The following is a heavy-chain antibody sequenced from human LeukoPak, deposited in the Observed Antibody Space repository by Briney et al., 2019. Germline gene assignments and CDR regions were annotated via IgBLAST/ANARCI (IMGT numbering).Heavy chain of an antibody. J-gene: IGHJ4*02. V-gene: IGHV1-18*01. CDR3: ARDLRRATYYYDSSGYYFGHY. Sequence: ASVKVSCKASGYTFTSYGISWVRQAPGQGLEWMGWISAYNGNTNYAQKLQGRVTITTDTSTSTAYMELRSLRSDDTAVYYCARDLRRATYYYDSSGYYFGHYWGQGTLVTVSS. CDR2: ISAYNGNT. CDR1: GYTFTSYG. D-gene: IGHD3-22*01.